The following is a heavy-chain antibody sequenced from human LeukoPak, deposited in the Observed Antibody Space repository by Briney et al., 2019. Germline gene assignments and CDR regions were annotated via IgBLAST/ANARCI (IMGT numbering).Heavy chain of an antibody. Sequence: SGTLSLTCAVSGGSISSSNWWSWVRQPPGKGLEWIGEIYHSGSTNYNPSLKSRVTISVDKSKNQFSLKLSSVTAADTAVYYCARFRPGEDGYNFYFDYWGQGTLVTVSS. CDR3: ARFRPGEDGYNFYFDY. V-gene: IGHV4-4*02. CDR1: GGSISSSNW. CDR2: IYHSGST. J-gene: IGHJ4*02. D-gene: IGHD5-24*01.